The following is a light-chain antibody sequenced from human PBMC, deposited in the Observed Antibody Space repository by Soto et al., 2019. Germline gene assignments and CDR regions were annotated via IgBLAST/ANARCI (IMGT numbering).Light chain of an antibody. V-gene: IGKV3-15*01. Sequence: EIVMTQSPATLSVSPGDRVTLSCWASQSISSNLAWYQQKRGQAPRILIYGASTRYTGIPGRFNGSGSGTEFTLAISNLQSEYFAVYYCQQYNNWPRTFGQGTRVEIK. CDR3: QQYNNWPRT. CDR2: GAS. J-gene: IGKJ1*01. CDR1: QSISSN.